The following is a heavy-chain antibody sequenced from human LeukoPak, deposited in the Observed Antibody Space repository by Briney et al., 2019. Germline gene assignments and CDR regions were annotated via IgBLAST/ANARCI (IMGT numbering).Heavy chain of an antibody. V-gene: IGHV3-9*01. CDR2: ISWNGGGI. D-gene: IGHD3-22*01. CDR3: ARGPPYYESRGYFSGAFGT. Sequence: GGSLRLSCAASGFTFGDYAMHWVRQAPGKGLEWVASISWNGGGIGYADSVKGRFTISRDSAKNSLYLQMNSLRAEGTALYYCARGPPYYESRGYFSGAFGTWGQGTMVTVSS. CDR1: GFTFGDYA. J-gene: IGHJ3*02.